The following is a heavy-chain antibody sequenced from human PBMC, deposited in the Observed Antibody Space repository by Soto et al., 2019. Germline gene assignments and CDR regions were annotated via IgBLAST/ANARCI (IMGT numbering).Heavy chain of an antibody. J-gene: IGHJ4*02. Sequence: SSETLSLTCAVSGGSISSGGYSWGWIRQPPGKGLEWIGYIYHSGSTYYNPSLKSRVTISVDRSKNQFSLKLSSVTAADTAVYYCARGGYGDLYYFDYWGQGTLVTVSS. V-gene: IGHV4-30-2*01. D-gene: IGHD4-17*01. CDR3: ARGGYGDLYYFDY. CDR2: IYHSGST. CDR1: GGSISSGGYS.